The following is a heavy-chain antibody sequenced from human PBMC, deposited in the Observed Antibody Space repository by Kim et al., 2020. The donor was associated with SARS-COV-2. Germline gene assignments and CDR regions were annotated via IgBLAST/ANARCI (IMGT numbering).Heavy chain of an antibody. CDR1: GFTSNSDW. J-gene: IGHJ4*02. Sequence: GGSLRLSCEVSGFTSNSDWMSWVRQAPGRGLEWVAMIKRDESERYFADSVRGRFTISRDNAKNSLFLQMNSLRAEDTALYYFACLDTASNWGLAYWGQGT. CDR2: IKRDESER. CDR3: ACLDTASNWGLAY. D-gene: IGHD7-27*01. V-gene: IGHV3-7*01.